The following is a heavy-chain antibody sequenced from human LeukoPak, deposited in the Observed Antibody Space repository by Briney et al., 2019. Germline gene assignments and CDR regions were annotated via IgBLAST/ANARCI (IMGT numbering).Heavy chain of an antibody. CDR1: GYTLTDYY. CDR2: INPNSGGT. J-gene: IGHJ4*02. V-gene: IGHV1-2*06. D-gene: IGHD5-18*01. Sequence: ASVKVSCKASGYTLTDYYMHWVRQAPGQGLEWMGRINPNSGGTNYAQKFQGRVTMTRDTSISTVYMELSRLRSDDTAVYYCASRIQPTDGDYWGQGTLVTVSS. CDR3: ASRIQPTDGDY.